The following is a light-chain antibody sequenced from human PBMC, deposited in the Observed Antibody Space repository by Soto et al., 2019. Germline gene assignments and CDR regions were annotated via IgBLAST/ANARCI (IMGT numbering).Light chain of an antibody. J-gene: IGKJ4*01. CDR2: GAS. V-gene: IGKV3-15*01. CDR3: QQYFNWPLTCT. Sequence: EIVLTQSPATLSVSAGGTVTLSCRASQSIRTNVAWYQQISGQAPRLLVYGASTRATGVPARFSGSGSGTEFTLTISSLQSEDSAFYYCQQYFNWPLTCTFGPGSKVQIK. CDR1: QSIRTN.